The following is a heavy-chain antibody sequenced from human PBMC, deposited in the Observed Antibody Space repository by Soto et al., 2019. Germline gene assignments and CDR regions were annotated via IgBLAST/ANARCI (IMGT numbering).Heavy chain of an antibody. CDR2: INPNSGGT. D-gene: IGHD3-10*01. J-gene: IGHJ6*02. Sequence: ASVKVSCKASGYTFTDYYMHWVRQAPGQGLEWMGWINPNSGGTNYAQKFQGWVTMTRDTSISTAYMELSRLRSDDTAVYYCARAAAIWFGELLYRNYYYYGMDVWGQGTTVTVSS. CDR1: GYTFTDYY. V-gene: IGHV1-2*04. CDR3: ARAAAIWFGELLYRNYYYYGMDV.